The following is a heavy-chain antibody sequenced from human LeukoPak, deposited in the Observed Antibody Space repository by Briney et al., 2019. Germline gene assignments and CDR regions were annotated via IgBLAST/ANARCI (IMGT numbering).Heavy chain of an antibody. D-gene: IGHD3-10*01. V-gene: IGHV4-34*01. J-gene: IGHJ4*02. CDR2: INHSRST. CDR3: ARHSLIRGLATHYFDY. CDR1: GGSFSPYY. Sequence: SETLSLTCAVYGGSFSPYYWSWIRQSPDKGLEWIGEINHSRSTNYNPSLKSRVTISVDTSKNQFSLKLSSVTAADTAVYYCARHSLIRGLATHYFDYWGQGTLVTVSS.